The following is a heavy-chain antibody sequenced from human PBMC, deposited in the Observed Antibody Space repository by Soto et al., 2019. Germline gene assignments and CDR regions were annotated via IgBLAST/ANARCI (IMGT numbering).Heavy chain of an antibody. J-gene: IGHJ4*02. Sequence: GGSLRLSCVASGFSFSDYEMTWVRQAPGKGLEWVAYISSGGSTIHYADSVRGRFTVSRDNARNSLYLQMNTLSVEDTALYDCARDRAAGGYWGQGTLVTISS. CDR2: ISSGGSTI. V-gene: IGHV3-48*03. CDR1: GFSFSDYE. CDR3: ARDRAAGGY. D-gene: IGHD6-13*01.